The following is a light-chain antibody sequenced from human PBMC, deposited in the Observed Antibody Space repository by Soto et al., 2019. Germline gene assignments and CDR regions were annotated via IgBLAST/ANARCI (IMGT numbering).Light chain of an antibody. CDR1: NIESKN. V-gene: IGLV3-21*02. J-gene: IGLJ1*01. Sequence: SYELTQPPSVSAAPGQTARIICGGNNIESKNVHWYQQRPGQAPVLVVYDDNARPSGIPERFSGSNSGNTATLTISRVEAGDEADYYCQVWNTGSDHFVFGTGTKVTVL. CDR3: QVWNTGSDHFV. CDR2: DDN.